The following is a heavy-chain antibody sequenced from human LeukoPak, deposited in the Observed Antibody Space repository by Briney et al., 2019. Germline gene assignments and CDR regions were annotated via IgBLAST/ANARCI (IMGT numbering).Heavy chain of an antibody. V-gene: IGHV3-43*02. CDR3: AKTPPSYGR. CDR1: GFTFDDYA. Sequence: GGSLRLSCAVFGFTFDDYAMHWVRQAPGKGLEWVSLISGDGATTYYADSVKGRFTISRDNSKNSLYLQMNSLRTEDTALYYCAKTPPSYGRWGQGTLVTVSS. J-gene: IGHJ4*02. D-gene: IGHD1-14*01. CDR2: ISGDGATT.